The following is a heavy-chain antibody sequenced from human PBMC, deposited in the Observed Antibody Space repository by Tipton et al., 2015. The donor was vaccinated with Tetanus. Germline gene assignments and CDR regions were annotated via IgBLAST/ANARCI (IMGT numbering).Heavy chain of an antibody. CDR1: GYTLINYY. V-gene: IGHV1-46*01. Sequence: QMQLVQSGAEVKKPGASVKVSCKASGYTLINYYMHWVRQAPGQGLEWMGMMNPSDDRTSHAQRFQGRVTMTRDTSTSTAYMELSGLRSDDTAVYYCARDWDNWGQGTLVTVSS. CDR2: MNPSDDRT. J-gene: IGHJ4*02. CDR3: ARDWDN.